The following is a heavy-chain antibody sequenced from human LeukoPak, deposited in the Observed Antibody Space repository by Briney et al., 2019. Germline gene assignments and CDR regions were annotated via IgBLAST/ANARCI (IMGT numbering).Heavy chain of an antibody. Sequence: GGSLRLSCAASGFSFSSFGMHWVRQAPGKGLEWVAVIWSGGSNQYYADSVRGRFTISRDNPKDTLYLQMNSLRVEDTAVYYCARGEYSSSWHSEYFQHWGQGTLVTVSS. J-gene: IGHJ1*01. D-gene: IGHD6-13*01. CDR2: IWSGGSNQ. CDR1: GFSFSSFG. CDR3: ARGEYSSSWHSEYFQH. V-gene: IGHV3-33*01.